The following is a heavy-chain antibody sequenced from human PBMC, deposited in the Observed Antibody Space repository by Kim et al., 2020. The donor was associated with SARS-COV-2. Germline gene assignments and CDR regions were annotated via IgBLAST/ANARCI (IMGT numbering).Heavy chain of an antibody. CDR2: INHSGST. CDR3: ARRVLRFLEWLSQPTIFD. V-gene: IGHV4-34*01. CDR1: GGSFSGYY. J-gene: IGHJ4*01. Sequence: SETLSLTCAVYGGSFSGYYWSWIRQPPGKGLEWIGEINHSGSTNYNPSLKSRVTISVDTSKNQFSLKLSSVTAADTAVYYCARRVLRFLEWLSQPTIFD. D-gene: IGHD3-3*01.